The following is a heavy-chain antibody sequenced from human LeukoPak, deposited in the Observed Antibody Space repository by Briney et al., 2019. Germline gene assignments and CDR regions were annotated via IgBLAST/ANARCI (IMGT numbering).Heavy chain of an antibody. Sequence: GASLQISCKGSGYSFTSYWIGWVRQLPGKGLEWMGIIYPGDSDTRYSPSFQGQVTISADKSISTAYLQWSSLKASDTAMYYCARRIAVAGTYLDYWGQGTLVTVSS. CDR3: ARRIAVAGTYLDY. V-gene: IGHV5-51*01. D-gene: IGHD6-19*01. CDR1: GYSFTSYW. J-gene: IGHJ4*02. CDR2: IYPGDSDT.